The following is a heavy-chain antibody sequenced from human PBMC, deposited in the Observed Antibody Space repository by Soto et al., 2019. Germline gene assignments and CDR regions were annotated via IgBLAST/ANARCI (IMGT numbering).Heavy chain of an antibody. D-gene: IGHD5-12*01. CDR2: IKNDGSST. CDR3: ARESSGSSSYYDY. Sequence: GGSLRLSCAAPGLIFGNYWMHWIRQAPGKGLMWVSRIKNDGSSTNYADSVKGRFTISRDNAKNTLYLQMDSLRAEDTAVYYCARESSGSSSYYDYWGQGSLVTVSS. CDR1: GLIFGNYW. J-gene: IGHJ4*02. V-gene: IGHV3-74*01.